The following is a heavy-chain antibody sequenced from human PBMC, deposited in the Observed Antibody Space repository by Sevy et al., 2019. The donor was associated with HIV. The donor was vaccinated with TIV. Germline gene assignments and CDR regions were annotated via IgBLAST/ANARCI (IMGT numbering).Heavy chain of an antibody. CDR2: INPSGGST. D-gene: IGHD5-18*01. CDR3: ARDRDSYGYNYYYYYGMDV. CDR1: GYTFTSYY. V-gene: IGHV1-46*01. Sequence: ASVKVSCKASGYTFTSYYMHWVRQAPGQGLEWMGIINPSGGSTSYAQKFQGRVTMTRDTSTSTVYMELSSLRSEDTAVDYCARDRDSYGYNYYYYYGMDVWGQGTTVTVSS. J-gene: IGHJ6*02.